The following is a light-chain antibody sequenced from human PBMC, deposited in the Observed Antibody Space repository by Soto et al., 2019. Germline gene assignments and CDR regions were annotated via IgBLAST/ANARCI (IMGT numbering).Light chain of an antibody. Sequence: EILITPSPATLSVSPGERATLSCRASQSVSSNLAWYQQKPGQAPRLLIYGASTRATGIPARFSGSGSGTEFTLTISSLQSEDFAVYYCQQYNNWPPWTFGQGTKVDIK. CDR3: QQYNNWPPWT. CDR1: QSVSSN. CDR2: GAS. J-gene: IGKJ1*01. V-gene: IGKV3-15*01.